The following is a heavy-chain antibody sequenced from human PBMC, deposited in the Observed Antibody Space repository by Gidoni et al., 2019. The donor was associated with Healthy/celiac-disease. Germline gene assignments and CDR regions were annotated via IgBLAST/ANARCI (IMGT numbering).Heavy chain of an antibody. CDR1: GFPFSRYG. CDR3: AKVWRYYDSSEALFDY. Sequence: QVQLVESGGGVVQPGRSLRLSCAASGFPFSRYGMHWVRQAPGKGLEWVAVISYDGSNKYYADSVKGRFTISRDNSKNTLYLQMNSLRAEDTAVYYCAKVWRYYDSSEALFDYWGQGTLVTVSS. V-gene: IGHV3-30*18. D-gene: IGHD3-22*01. CDR2: ISYDGSNK. J-gene: IGHJ4*02.